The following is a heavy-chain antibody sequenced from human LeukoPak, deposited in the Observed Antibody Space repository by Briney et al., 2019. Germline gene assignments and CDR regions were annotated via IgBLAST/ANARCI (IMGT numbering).Heavy chain of an antibody. V-gene: IGHV5-51*01. D-gene: IGHD3-22*01. CDR1: GYSFTSYW. CDR3: ASLQTYYYDSSGSFDY. Sequence: GESLKISCKGSGYSFTSYWIGWVRQMPGKGLEWMGIIYPGDSDTRYSPSFQGQVTISAGKSISTAYLQWSSLKASDTAMYFCASLQTYYYDSSGSFDYWGQGTLVTVSS. J-gene: IGHJ4*02. CDR2: IYPGDSDT.